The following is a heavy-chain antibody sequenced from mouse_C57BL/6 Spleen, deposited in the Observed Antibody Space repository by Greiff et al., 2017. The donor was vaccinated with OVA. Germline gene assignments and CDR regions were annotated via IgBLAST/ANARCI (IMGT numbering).Heavy chain of an antibody. CDR1: GYTFTDYY. Sequence: EVQLQQSGPELVKPGASVKISCKASGYTFTDYYMNWVKQSHGKSLEWIGDINPNNGGTSYNQKFKGKATLTVDKSSSTAYMELRSLTSEDSAVYYCARSRGYDGVYYAMDYWGQGTSVTVSS. D-gene: IGHD2-2*01. V-gene: IGHV1-26*01. CDR3: ARSRGYDGVYYAMDY. J-gene: IGHJ4*01. CDR2: INPNNGGT.